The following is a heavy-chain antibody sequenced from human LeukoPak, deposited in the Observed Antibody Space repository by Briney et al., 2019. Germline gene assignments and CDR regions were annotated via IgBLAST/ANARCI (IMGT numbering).Heavy chain of an antibody. D-gene: IGHD6-13*01. J-gene: IGHJ4*02. Sequence: GGSLRLSCAASGFTFSGSAMHWVRQASGKGLEWVGRIRSKANSYATAYAASEQGRFTISRDDSKNTAYLQMNSLKTEDTAVYYCTEPGYSTRQTHYWGQGTLVTVSS. CDR1: GFTFSGSA. CDR3: TEPGYSTRQTHY. CDR2: IRSKANSYAT. V-gene: IGHV3-73*01.